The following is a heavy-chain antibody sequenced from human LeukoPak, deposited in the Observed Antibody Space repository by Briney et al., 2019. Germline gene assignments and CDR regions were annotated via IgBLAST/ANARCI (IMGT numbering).Heavy chain of an antibody. V-gene: IGHV3-30*01. CDR1: GFTFSSYA. CDR3: ARGRAGRSWYYYGMDV. CDR2: ISYDGSNK. Sequence: PGRSLRLSCAASGFTFSSYAMHWVRQAPGKGLEWVAVISYDGSNKDYADSVKGRFTISRDNSKNTVYLQMNSLRAEDTAVYYCARGRAGRSWYYYGMDVWGQGTTVTVSS. J-gene: IGHJ6*02. D-gene: IGHD6-13*01.